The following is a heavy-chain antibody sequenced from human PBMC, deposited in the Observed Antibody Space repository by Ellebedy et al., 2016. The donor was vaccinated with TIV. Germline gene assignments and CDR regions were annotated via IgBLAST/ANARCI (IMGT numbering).Heavy chain of an antibody. Sequence: SGPTLVKPTQTLTLTCTFSGFSLNTSGVGVGWIRQPPGKALEWLALIYWDDDTRYSPSLESRLTITKDTSKNQVVLTMTNMDPVDTATYYCARAWGGSCFDYWGQGTLVTVSS. V-gene: IGHV2-5*02. CDR3: ARAWGGSCFDY. D-gene: IGHD2-2*03. J-gene: IGHJ4*02. CDR2: IYWDDDT. CDR1: GFSLNTSGVG.